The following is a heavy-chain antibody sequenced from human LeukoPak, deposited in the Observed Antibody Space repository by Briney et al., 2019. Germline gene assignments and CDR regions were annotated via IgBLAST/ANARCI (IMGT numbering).Heavy chain of an antibody. CDR2: INHSGST. D-gene: IGHD2-2*01. CDR1: GGSFSGYY. V-gene: IGHV4-34*01. CDR3: ARGRFQAAIVVVPAATYQFDY. Sequence: SETLSLTCAVYGGSFSGYYWSWIRQPPGKGLEWIGEINHSGSTNYNPSLKGRVTISVDTSKNQFSPKLSSVTAADTAVYYCARGRFQAAIVVVPAATYQFDYWGLGTLVTVSS. J-gene: IGHJ4*02.